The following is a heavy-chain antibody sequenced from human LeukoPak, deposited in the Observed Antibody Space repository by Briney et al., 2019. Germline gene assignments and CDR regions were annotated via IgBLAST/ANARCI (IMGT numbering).Heavy chain of an antibody. CDR2: ISSSGSTI. D-gene: IGHD5-24*01. CDR1: GFTFSSYE. Sequence: PGGSLRLSCAASGFTFSSYEMNWVRQAPGKGLEWVSYISSSGSTIYYADSVKGRFTISRDNAKNSLYLQMNSLRAEDTAVYYCARDVEMATIREDWFDPWGQGTLVTASS. CDR3: ARDVEMATIREDWFDP. J-gene: IGHJ5*02. V-gene: IGHV3-48*03.